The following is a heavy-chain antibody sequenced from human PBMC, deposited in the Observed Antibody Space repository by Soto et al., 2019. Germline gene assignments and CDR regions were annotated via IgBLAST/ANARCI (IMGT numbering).Heavy chain of an antibody. V-gene: IGHV3-74*01. CDR1: GFSFSIFW. Sequence: EVQLVESGGDLVQPGGSLRLSCAASGFSFSIFWMHWVRQAQGKGLVWVSSINGGGSSADYADSVKGRFTFSRDNAKNTVYLQMNRLRAEDTAVYYCTRGGGYSGYDPFDYWGQGTLVTVSS. J-gene: IGHJ4*02. CDR3: TRGGGYSGYDPFDY. D-gene: IGHD5-12*01. CDR2: INGGGSSA.